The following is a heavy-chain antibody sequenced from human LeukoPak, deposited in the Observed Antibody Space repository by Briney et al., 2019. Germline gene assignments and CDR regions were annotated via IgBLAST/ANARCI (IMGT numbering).Heavy chain of an antibody. CDR2: IYYSGST. V-gene: IGHV4-59*08. D-gene: IGHD6-19*01. Sequence: SETLSLTCTVSGGSISSYYWSWIRQPPGKGLEWMGYIYYSGSTNYNPSLKSRVTISVDTSKNQFSLKLSSVTAADTAVYYCARRAPGVAVAGTAHFDYWGQGTLVTVSS. CDR3: ARRAPGVAVAGTAHFDY. CDR1: GGSISSYY. J-gene: IGHJ4*02.